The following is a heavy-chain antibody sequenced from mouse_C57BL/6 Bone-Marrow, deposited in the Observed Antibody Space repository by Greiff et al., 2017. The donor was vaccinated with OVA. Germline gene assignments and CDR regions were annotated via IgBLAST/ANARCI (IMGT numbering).Heavy chain of an antibody. Sequence: VQLKESGTVLARPGASVKMSCKTSGYTFTSYWMHWVKQRPGQGLEWIGAIYPGNSDTGYNQKFKGKAKLTAVTSASTAYMELSSLTNEDSAVYYCTRSPYYYGSSHWYFDVWGTGTTVTVSS. CDR1: GYTFTSYW. V-gene: IGHV1-5*01. CDR2: IYPGNSDT. CDR3: TRSPYYYGSSHWYFDV. D-gene: IGHD1-1*01. J-gene: IGHJ1*03.